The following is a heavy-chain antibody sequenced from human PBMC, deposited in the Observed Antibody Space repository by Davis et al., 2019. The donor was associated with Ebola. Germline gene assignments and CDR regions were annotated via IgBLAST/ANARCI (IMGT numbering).Heavy chain of an antibody. CDR1: GFTLSSYL. CDR3: ARAYGGNSVWFDP. V-gene: IGHV3-74*01. J-gene: IGHJ5*02. D-gene: IGHD4-23*01. CDR2: VNSDGSST. Sequence: PGGSLRLSCAASGFTLSSYLMHWVRQAPGKGLVWVSCVNSDGSSTTYADSVKGRFTISRDDAKNTLYLQMNSLRAEDTAVYYCARAYGGNSVWFDPWGQGTLVTVSS.